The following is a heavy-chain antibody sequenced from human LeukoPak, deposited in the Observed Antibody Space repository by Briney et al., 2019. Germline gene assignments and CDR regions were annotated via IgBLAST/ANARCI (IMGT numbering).Heavy chain of an antibody. J-gene: IGHJ4*02. CDR2: INSDGSST. V-gene: IGHV3-74*01. Sequence: GGSLRLSCAASGFTFSSYWMHWVRQAPGKGQVWFSRINSDGSSTSYADSVKGRFTISRDNAKNTLYLQMNSLRAEDTAVYYCARGYYYDSSGYYSFDYWGQGTLVTVSS. CDR1: GFTFSSYW. CDR3: ARGYYYDSSGYYSFDY. D-gene: IGHD3-22*01.